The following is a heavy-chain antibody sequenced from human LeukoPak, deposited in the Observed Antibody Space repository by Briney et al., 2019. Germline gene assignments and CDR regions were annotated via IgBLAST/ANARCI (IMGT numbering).Heavy chain of an antibody. CDR1: EFTFSSYA. CDR2: ISDDGNKK. CDR3: ARDSEIYERRYTFDI. Sequence: PGGSLRLSCAASEFTFSSYAMHWVRQAPGKGLEWVAIISDDGNKKYYSDSVKGRFTVSRDSSKNTPYLQMNSLRTDDTALYYCARDSEIYERRYTFDIWGQGTMVIVSS. D-gene: IGHD3-16*01. V-gene: IGHV3-30*04. J-gene: IGHJ3*02.